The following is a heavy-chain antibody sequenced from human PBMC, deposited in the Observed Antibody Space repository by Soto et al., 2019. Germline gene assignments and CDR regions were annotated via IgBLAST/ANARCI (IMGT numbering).Heavy chain of an antibody. Sequence: PSDTLSLTCAVYGGSFSGYYWSWIRQPPGKGLEWIGEINHSGSTNYNPSLKSRVTISVDTSKNQFSLKLSSVTAADTAVYYCARGSRVVLQHTHYYYYYGMDVWAKGPRSPSP. J-gene: IGHJ6*02. CDR2: INHSGST. CDR1: GGSFSGYY. V-gene: IGHV4-34*01. D-gene: IGHD6-13*01. CDR3: ARGSRVVLQHTHYYYYYGMDV.